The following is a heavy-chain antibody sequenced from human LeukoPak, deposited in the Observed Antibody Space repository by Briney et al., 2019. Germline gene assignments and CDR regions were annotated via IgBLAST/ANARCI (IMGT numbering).Heavy chain of an antibody. CDR1: GFTFSSYS. Sequence: GGSLTLSCAASGFTFSSYSMKWLRQAPGKGLEWVSSNSSNSSYIYYADSVKGRFTISRDNAKNSLYLQMNSLRAEDTAVYYCARDTGNEFDYWGQGTLVTVSS. CDR2: NSSNSSYI. D-gene: IGHD2-8*02. CDR3: ARDTGNEFDY. V-gene: IGHV3-21*01. J-gene: IGHJ4*02.